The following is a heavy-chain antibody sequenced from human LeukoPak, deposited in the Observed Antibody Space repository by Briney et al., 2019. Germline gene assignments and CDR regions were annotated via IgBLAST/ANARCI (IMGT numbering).Heavy chain of an antibody. Sequence: SETLSLTCTVSGGSISSHYWSWIRQPPGKGLEWIGYIYYSGSTNYNPSLKSRVTISVDTSKNQFSLKLSSVTAADTAVYYCARVPEEQWLVRGFDPWGQGTLVTVSS. D-gene: IGHD6-19*01. CDR1: GGSISSHY. CDR2: IYYSGST. J-gene: IGHJ5*02. CDR3: ARVPEEQWLVRGFDP. V-gene: IGHV4-59*11.